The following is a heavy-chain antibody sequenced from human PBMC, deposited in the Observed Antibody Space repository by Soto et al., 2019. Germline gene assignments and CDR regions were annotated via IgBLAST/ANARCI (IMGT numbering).Heavy chain of an antibody. V-gene: IGHV3-30*18. J-gene: IGHJ6*02. Sequence: GGSLRLSCAASGFTFSSYGMHWVRQAPGKGLEWVAFISYDGSNKYYADSVKGRFTISRDNSKNTLYLQMNSLRAEDTAVYYCAKDLDLRGYSYGFPYYYYGMDVWGQGTTVTVSS. CDR3: AKDLDLRGYSYGFPYYYYGMDV. D-gene: IGHD5-18*01. CDR1: GFTFSSYG. CDR2: ISYDGSNK.